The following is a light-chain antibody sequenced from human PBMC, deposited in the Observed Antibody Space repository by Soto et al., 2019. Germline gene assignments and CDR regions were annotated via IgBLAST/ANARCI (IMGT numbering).Light chain of an antibody. CDR2: DVT. CDR1: SSDVGRYNS. J-gene: IGLJ1*01. CDR3: KSYTSSNTYV. Sequence: SVLTQPASASGSPGLSITISCTGTSSDVGRYNSVSWYQQYPGEAPKFIIYDVTTRPSGVSNRFSGSKSGNTASLTISGLQAEDEADYYCKSYTSSNTYVFGTGTKVTVL. V-gene: IGLV2-14*01.